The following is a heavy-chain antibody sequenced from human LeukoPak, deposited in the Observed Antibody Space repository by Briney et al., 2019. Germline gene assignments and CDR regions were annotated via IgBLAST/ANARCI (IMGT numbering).Heavy chain of an antibody. V-gene: IGHV3-7*01. CDR2: IKQDGSER. J-gene: IGHJ4*02. Sequence: PGGSLRLSCAASGFTFSSYWMSWVRQAPGKGLEWVANIKQDGSERYYVDSVKGRFTISRDNAKNSLYLQMNSLRAEDTAVYYCARDHYGSGSYDFDYWGQGTLVTVSS. D-gene: IGHD3-10*01. CDR1: GFTFSSYW. CDR3: ARDHYGSGSYDFDY.